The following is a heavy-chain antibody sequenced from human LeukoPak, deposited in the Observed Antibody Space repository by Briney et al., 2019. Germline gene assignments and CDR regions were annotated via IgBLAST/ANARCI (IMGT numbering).Heavy chain of an antibody. D-gene: IGHD4-17*01. CDR2: IRYDGNNK. J-gene: IGHJ3*02. V-gene: IGHV3-30*02. CDR1: GFTFSSYG. CDR3: AKGYGDLVAFDI. Sequence: PGGSLRLSCAASGFTFSSYGMDWVRQAPGKGLGWVAFIRYDGNNKDYADSVKGRFTISRDNSKNTLYLQMNSLRVEDTAVYYCAKGYGDLVAFDIWGQGTVVTVYS.